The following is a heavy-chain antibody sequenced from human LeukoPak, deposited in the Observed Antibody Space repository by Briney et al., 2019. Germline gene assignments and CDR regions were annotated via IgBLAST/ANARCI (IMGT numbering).Heavy chain of an antibody. V-gene: IGHV4-39*07. CDR2: MYYAGST. CDR3: ARATTSSGWSLSSLYYFDY. J-gene: IGHJ4*02. Sequence: PSETLSLTCTVSGGSISSSSYYWGWIRQPPGKGLEWIGCMYYAGSTYYNPSLKSRVTISVDTSKNQFSLKLNSVTAADTALYYCARATTSSGWSLSSLYYFDYWGQGTLVTVSS. CDR1: GGSISSSSYY. D-gene: IGHD6-19*01.